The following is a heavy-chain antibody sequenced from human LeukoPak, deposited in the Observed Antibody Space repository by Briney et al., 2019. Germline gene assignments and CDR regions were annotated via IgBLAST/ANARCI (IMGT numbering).Heavy chain of an antibody. CDR3: VKDSPLYCGGDCYVPQIFDF. V-gene: IGHV3-23*01. D-gene: IGHD2-21*02. J-gene: IGHJ4*02. Sequence: PGGSLRLSCAASGFTFSTYTMSWARQAPGKGLEWVSTISASGGTTHYADSVKGRLTISRDNSRHTLYLQMNSLRAEDTAVYYCVKDSPLYCGGDCYVPQIFDFWGQGTLVTVSS. CDR2: ISASGGTT. CDR1: GFTFSTYT.